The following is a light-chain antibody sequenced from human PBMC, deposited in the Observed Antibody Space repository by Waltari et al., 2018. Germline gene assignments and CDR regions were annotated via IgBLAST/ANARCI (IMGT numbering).Light chain of an antibody. CDR1: QVLLDNNGYNS. Sequence: DIVMTQSPASLTVTAGESASISCRSSQVLLDNNGYNSLDWYVQKPGQSPQILIYVGSHRAAGVPDRFSGSGSGTDFTLKISRVEAEDAGVYYCMEALQGVTFGQGTRLEI. V-gene: IGKV2-28*01. CDR3: MEALQGVT. J-gene: IGKJ5*01. CDR2: VGS.